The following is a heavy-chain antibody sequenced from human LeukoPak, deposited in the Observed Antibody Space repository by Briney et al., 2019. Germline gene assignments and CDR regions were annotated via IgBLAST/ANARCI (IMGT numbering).Heavy chain of an antibody. CDR3: AKEPLHCSSTSCWDNWFDP. V-gene: IGHV3-30*18. CDR1: GFTFSSYG. J-gene: IGHJ5*02. Sequence: GRSLRLSCAASGFTFSSYGMHWVRQAPGKGLEWVAVISYDGSNKYYADSVKGRFTISRDNSKNTLYLQMNSLRAEDTAVYYCAKEPLHCSSTSCWDNWFDPWGQGTLVTVSS. CDR2: ISYDGSNK. D-gene: IGHD2-2*01.